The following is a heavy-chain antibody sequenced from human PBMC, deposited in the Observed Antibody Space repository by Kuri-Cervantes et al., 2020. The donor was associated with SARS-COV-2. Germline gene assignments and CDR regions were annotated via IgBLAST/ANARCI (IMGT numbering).Heavy chain of an antibody. CDR2: ISSSSSYT. V-gene: IGHV3-11*05. CDR1: GFTFSDYY. CDR3: ARDLYYYDSSGYYDY. D-gene: IGHD3-22*01. J-gene: IGHJ4*02. Sequence: GESLNISCAASGFTFSDYYMSWIRQAPGKGLEWVSYISSSSSYTNYADSVKGRFTISRDNAKNSLYLQMNSLRAEDTAVYYCARDLYYYDSSGYYDYWGQGTLVTVSS.